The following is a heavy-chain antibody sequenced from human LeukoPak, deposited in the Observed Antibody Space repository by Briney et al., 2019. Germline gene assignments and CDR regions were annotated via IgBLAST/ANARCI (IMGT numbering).Heavy chain of an antibody. Sequence: SETLSLTCTVSGGSIGSSIYYWGWVRQPLGKGLEWVGSISYSGSTYYNTSLKSRVTISIDTSKNQFSLKVTSVTAADTAVYYCARETPAVRNNCFDPWGQGTLVTVSS. D-gene: IGHD2-2*01. CDR3: ARETPAVRNNCFDP. CDR2: ISYSGST. V-gene: IGHV4-39*02. J-gene: IGHJ5*02. CDR1: GGSIGSSIYY.